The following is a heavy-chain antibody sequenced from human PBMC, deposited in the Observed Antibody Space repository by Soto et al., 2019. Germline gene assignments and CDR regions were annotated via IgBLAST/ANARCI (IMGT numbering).Heavy chain of an antibody. D-gene: IGHD6-6*01. CDR3: VRATAARQRDYSYHYYLHV. Sequence: SLRLSCAASGFTFDDYAMHWVRQAPGKGLEWVSGISWNSGSTVYAQKFQGRVTLTRDTSTSTVYVELSSLRSDDTAVYFCVRATAARQRDYSYHYYLHVWGKGTTVTVSS. V-gene: IGHV3-9*01. CDR2: ISWNSGST. J-gene: IGHJ6*03. CDR1: GFTFDDYA.